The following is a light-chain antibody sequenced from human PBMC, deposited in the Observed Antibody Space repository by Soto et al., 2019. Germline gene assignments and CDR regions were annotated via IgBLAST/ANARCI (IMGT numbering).Light chain of an antibody. V-gene: IGKV3-15*01. CDR3: QQYHIWPPWT. J-gene: IGKJ1*01. Sequence: EMVMTQSPATLSVSPGERATLSCRASQSVSGRLAWYQQKPGQAPRLLMYDASTRATGFPARFSGSGSGTEFTLTISSLQSEDFAVYYCQQYHIWPPWTSGQGTKVDIK. CDR2: DAS. CDR1: QSVSGR.